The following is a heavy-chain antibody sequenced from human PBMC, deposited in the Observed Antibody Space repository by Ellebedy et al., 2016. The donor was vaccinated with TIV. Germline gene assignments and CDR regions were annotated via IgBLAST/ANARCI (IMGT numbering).Heavy chain of an antibody. CDR1: GFTFSGYG. CDR3: ARDLRSCDGGRCPPRGFDP. J-gene: IGHJ5*02. V-gene: IGHV3-33*01. D-gene: IGHD2-15*01. Sequence: GESLKISXEASGFTFSGYGMHWVRQAPGKGLEWVAVVWYDGSNKFYADSLKGRFTISRDNSKNTLDLQMNSLRVEDTAVYYCARDLRSCDGGRCPPRGFDPWGQGTLVTVSS. CDR2: VWYDGSNK.